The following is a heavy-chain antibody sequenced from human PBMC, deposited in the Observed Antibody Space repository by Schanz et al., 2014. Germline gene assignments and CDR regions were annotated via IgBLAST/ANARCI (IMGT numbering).Heavy chain of an antibody. CDR1: GFTFSSYG. D-gene: IGHD5-12*01. Sequence: VLLLESGGRVERPGGSLRLSCAASGFTFSSYGMHWVRQAPGKGLEWVAIIWYDGSNKYYADSVKGRFTISRDNSKNTLFLQMSSLRAEDTAVYYCARGPLGTSPWGQGTLVTVSS. J-gene: IGHJ5*02. CDR3: ARGPLGTSP. CDR2: IWYDGSNK. V-gene: IGHV3-33*01.